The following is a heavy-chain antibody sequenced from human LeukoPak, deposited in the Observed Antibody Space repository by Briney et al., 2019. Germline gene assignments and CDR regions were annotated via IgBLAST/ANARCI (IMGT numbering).Heavy chain of an antibody. CDR2: IYHSGSA. J-gene: IGHJ4*02. CDR3: AREEMGGIDY. CDR1: GYSISSGYY. V-gene: IGHV4-38-2*02. Sequence: PSETLSLTCAVSGYSISSGYYWGWIRQPPGKGLEWIGSIYHSGSAYYNPSLKSRVTISLDTSKNQFSLKLSSVTAADTAVYYCAREEMGGIDYWGQGTLVTVSS. D-gene: IGHD5-24*01.